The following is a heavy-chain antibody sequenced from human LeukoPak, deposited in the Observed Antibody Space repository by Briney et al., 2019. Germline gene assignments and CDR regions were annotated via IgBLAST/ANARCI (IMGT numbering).Heavy chain of an antibody. CDR1: AFTFSSYA. V-gene: IGHV3-23*01. D-gene: IGHD1-14*01. CDR2: ISGSGGKT. Sequence: PGGSLRLSCAASAFTFSSYAMSWVRHAPGKGLEGVSAISGSGGKTYYADSVKGRFTIPRDNSRNTLYLQMNSLRAGDTAIYYCAKETARPAGVFDYWGQGTLVTVSS. CDR3: AKETARPAGVFDY. J-gene: IGHJ4*02.